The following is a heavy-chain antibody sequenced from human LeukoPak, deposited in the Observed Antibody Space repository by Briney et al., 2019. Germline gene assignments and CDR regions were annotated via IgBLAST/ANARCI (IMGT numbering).Heavy chain of an antibody. CDR3: ASCSSTSCRPYYYYYGMDV. J-gene: IGHJ6*04. Sequence: ASVKVSCKASGDTFSSYAISWVRQAPGQGLERMGGIVPIFGTANYAQKFQGRVTITADKSTSTAYMELSSLRSEDTAVYYCASCSSTSCRPYYYYYGMDVWGKGTTVTVSS. V-gene: IGHV1-69*06. D-gene: IGHD2-2*01. CDR2: IVPIFGTA. CDR1: GDTFSSYA.